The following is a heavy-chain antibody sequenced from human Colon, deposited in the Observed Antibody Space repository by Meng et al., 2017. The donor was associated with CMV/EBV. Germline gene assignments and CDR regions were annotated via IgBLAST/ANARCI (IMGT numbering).Heavy chain of an antibody. D-gene: IGHD2-2*01. CDR3: ARVGDIVVAPAAPFDY. CDR2: ISIFNGRT. CDR1: GYTFTNYY. J-gene: IGHJ4*02. V-gene: IGHV1-18*04. Sequence: ASVKVSCKASGYTFTNYYTHWVRQAPGQGLEWMGWISIFNGRTNYAQKFQGRVTMTSDMSTRTAYLELRGLRSDDTAVYYCARVGDIVVAPAAPFDYWGQGTLVTVSS.